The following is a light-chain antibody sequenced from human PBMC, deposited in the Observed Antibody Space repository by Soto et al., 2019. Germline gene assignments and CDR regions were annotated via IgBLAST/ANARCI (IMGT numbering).Light chain of an antibody. CDR2: AAS. V-gene: IGKV1-39*01. Sequence: DIQITQFSCSLSASVGDRVTITCRASLSSSSYLDRYQQQPVKAPKLLIYAASSLQSGAPSWFSGSGSTTDFTLTISRLQHEDFATYYCQQADSFPTFGGGTKVDIK. CDR3: QQADSFPT. CDR1: LSSSSY. J-gene: IGKJ4*01.